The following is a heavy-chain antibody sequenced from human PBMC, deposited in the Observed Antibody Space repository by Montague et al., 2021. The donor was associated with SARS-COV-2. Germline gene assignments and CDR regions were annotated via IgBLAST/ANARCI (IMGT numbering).Heavy chain of an antibody. CDR3: ARGWNYAFDI. CDR2: INHSGST. J-gene: IGHJ3*02. Sequence: SETLSLTCAVYGGSFSGYYWSWIRQPPGKGLEWIGEINHSGSTNYNPSLKSRVTISVDTSKNQFSLHLSSVTPEDTAVYYCARGWNYAFDIWSQGTMVTVSS. V-gene: IGHV4-34*01. D-gene: IGHD1-7*01. CDR1: GGSFSGYY.